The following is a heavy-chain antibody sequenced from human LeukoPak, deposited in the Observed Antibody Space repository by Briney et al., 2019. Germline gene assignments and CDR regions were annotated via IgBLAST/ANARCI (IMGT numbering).Heavy chain of an antibody. CDR3: ARMRCGHTDNICYNY. D-gene: IGHD2-8*01. Sequence: SETLSLTCAVHGVSVSGYYWSWIRQSPGKGLEGIGEIDHSGYTNHNPSFKRRVTISEATSENQLSLRLTSVTAADTAVYYCARMRCGHTDNICYNYWGQGTLVTVSS. CDR2: IDHSGYT. V-gene: IGHV4-34*01. J-gene: IGHJ4*02. CDR1: GVSVSGYY.